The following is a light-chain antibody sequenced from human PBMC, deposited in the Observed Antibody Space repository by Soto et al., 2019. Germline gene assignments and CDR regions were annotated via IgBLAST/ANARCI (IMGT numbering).Light chain of an antibody. V-gene: IGKV3-20*01. CDR1: QSVSNSY. CDR2: GVS. Sequence: EIVLTQSPGTLSLSPGERATLSCRASQSVSNSYLAWYQQKPGQAPRLLIYGVSSRATGIPVRFSGSGSGTDFTLTISRLEPEDFAVYYCHQYGSSPYTFGQGTKLEI. CDR3: HQYGSSPYT. J-gene: IGKJ2*01.